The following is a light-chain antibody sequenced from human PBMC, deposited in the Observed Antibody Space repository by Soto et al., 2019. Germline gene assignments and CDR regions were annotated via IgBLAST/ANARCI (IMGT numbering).Light chain of an antibody. V-gene: IGLV1-44*01. J-gene: IGLJ2*01. CDR1: SSNIGSNT. Sequence: QSVLTQPPSASGTPGQRVTISCSGSSSNIGSNTVNWYQQLPGTAPKLLIYSNNQRPSGVPDRFSGSKSGTSASRAISGLQSEDEADYYCAAWDDSLNGVFGGGTQRTVL. CDR2: SNN. CDR3: AAWDDSLNGV.